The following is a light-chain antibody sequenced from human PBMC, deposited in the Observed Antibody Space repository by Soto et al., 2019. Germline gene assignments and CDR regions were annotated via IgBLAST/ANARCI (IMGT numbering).Light chain of an antibody. CDR1: SSDVGSYNL. J-gene: IGLJ1*01. CDR2: EVS. CDR3: CSYAGSRTSFYV. V-gene: IGLV2-23*02. Sequence: QSVLTQPASVSGSPGQSITISCTGTSSDVGSYNLVSWYQQHPGKAPKLMIYEVSKRPSGVSNRFSGSKSGNTASLTISGLQAEDEADYYCCSYAGSRTSFYVFGTGTKVTV.